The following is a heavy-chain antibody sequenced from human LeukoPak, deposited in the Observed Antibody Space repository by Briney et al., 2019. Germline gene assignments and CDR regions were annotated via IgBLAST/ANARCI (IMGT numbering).Heavy chain of an antibody. Sequence: GRSLRLSCAASGFTFSSYAMHWVRQAPGKGLEWVAVISYDGSNKYYADSVKGRFTISRDNSKNTLYLQMNSLRAEDTAVYYCARVQVVAGYYFDYWGQGTLVTVSS. J-gene: IGHJ4*02. CDR3: ARVQVVAGYYFDY. D-gene: IGHD2-15*01. CDR1: GFTFSSYA. CDR2: ISYDGSNK. V-gene: IGHV3-30*14.